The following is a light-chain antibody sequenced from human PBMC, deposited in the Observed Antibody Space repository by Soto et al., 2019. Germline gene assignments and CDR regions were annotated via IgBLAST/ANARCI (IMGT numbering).Light chain of an antibody. Sequence: DIQMTQSPSSLSASVGDRVTITCRASQSISSYLNWYQQKPGKAPKLLIYAASSLQSGVPSRFSGSGSGTEFTLTISSLQPEDFATYYCLQHNSYPLTFGQGTRLE. V-gene: IGKV1-17*01. CDR1: QSISSY. CDR2: AAS. CDR3: LQHNSYPLT. J-gene: IGKJ5*01.